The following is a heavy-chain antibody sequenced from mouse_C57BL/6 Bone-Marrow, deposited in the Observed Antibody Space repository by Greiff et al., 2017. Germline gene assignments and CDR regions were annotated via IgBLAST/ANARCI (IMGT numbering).Heavy chain of an antibody. CDR2: IRNKANGYTT. CDR3: ARYIPRYDGYYLRYFDV. V-gene: IGHV7-3*01. J-gene: IGHJ1*03. Sequence: EVKVVESGGGLVQPGGSLSLSCAASGFTFTDYYMSWVRQPPGKALEWLGFIRNKANGYTTEYSASVKGRFTISRDNSQSILYLQINALRAEDSATYYCARYIPRYDGYYLRYFDVGGTGTTVTVSS. D-gene: IGHD2-3*01. CDR1: GFTFTDYY.